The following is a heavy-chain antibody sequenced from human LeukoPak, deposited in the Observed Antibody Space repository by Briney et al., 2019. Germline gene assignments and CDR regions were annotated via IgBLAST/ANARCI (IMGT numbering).Heavy chain of an antibody. CDR1: GGSFSGYY. CDR2: INHSGST. Sequence: PSETLSLTCAVYGGSFSGYYWSWIRQPPGKGLEWIGEINHSGSTNYNPSLKSRVTISVDTSKNQFSLKLSSVTAADTAVYYCASPGYYGSSGYPWGQGTLVTVSS. V-gene: IGHV4-34*01. CDR3: ASPGYYGSSGYP. D-gene: IGHD3-22*01. J-gene: IGHJ5*02.